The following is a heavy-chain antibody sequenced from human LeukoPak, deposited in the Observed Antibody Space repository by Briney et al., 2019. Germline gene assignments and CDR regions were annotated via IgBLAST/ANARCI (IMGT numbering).Heavy chain of an antibody. J-gene: IGHJ4*02. Sequence: GESLKISCKGSGYSFTSYWIGWVRQLPGKGLEWMGIIYPGDSDTRYSPSFQGQVTISADKSISTAYLQWSSLKASDTAMYYCARRITMVRGVIKAFDYWGQGTLVTVSS. V-gene: IGHV5-51*01. CDR2: IYPGDSDT. D-gene: IGHD3-10*01. CDR1: GYSFTSYW. CDR3: ARRITMVRGVIKAFDY.